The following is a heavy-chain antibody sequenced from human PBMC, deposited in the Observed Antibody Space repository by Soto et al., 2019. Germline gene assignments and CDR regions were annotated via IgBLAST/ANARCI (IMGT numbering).Heavy chain of an antibody. J-gene: IGHJ4*02. CDR3: AKAWDYGDYYYFDY. CDR2: ISGSGGST. Sequence: GGSLRLSCAASGFTFSSYAMSWVRQAPGKGLEWVSAISGSGGSTYYADSVKGRFTIYRDNSKNTLYLQMNSLRAEDTAVYYCAKAWDYGDYYYFDYWGQGTLVTVSS. V-gene: IGHV3-23*01. CDR1: GFTFSSYA. D-gene: IGHD4-17*01.